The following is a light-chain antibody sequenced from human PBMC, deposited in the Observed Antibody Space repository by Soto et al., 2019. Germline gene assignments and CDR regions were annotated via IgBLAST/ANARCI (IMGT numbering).Light chain of an antibody. CDR3: QQRTRWPMT. J-gene: IGKJ5*01. CDR1: QSVSSSY. V-gene: IGKV3D-20*02. CDR2: DAS. Sequence: EIVLTHSPGTLSLSPGERATLSCRASQSVSSSYLAWYQQKPGQAPRPLIYDASKRATGVPDRISGSGSGTDYTLTISSLEPEDFAVYYCQQRTRWPMTVGQGTRLEI.